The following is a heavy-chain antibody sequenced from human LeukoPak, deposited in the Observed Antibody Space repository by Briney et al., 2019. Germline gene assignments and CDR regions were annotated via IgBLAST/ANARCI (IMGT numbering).Heavy chain of an antibody. J-gene: IGHJ3*02. D-gene: IGHD2/OR15-2a*01. CDR2: ISGSGGGT. CDR3: AKDRWSSLVSSSYM. V-gene: IGHV3-23*01. Sequence: GGSLRLSFAASGFPFSSYAMRWVRQASGKGLEGGSGISGSGGGTYYADSVKGRFTISRDNSKNTLYLQMNSLRADDTAVYYCAKDRWSSLVSSSYMWGQGTMVTVSS. CDR1: GFPFSSYA.